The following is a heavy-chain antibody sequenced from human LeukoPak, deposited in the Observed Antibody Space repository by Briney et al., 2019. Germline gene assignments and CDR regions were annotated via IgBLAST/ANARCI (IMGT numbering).Heavy chain of an antibody. Sequence: GGSLRLSCVASGYPFSSYWMTWVRQAPGKGLEWVANIKQDGSKKSYVDSVKGRFTISRDNSKNTLYLQMNSLRAEDTAVYYCAKDLGVFDYWGQGTLVTVSS. V-gene: IGHV3-7*03. CDR3: AKDLGVFDY. J-gene: IGHJ4*02. CDR1: GYPFSSYW. CDR2: IKQDGSKK.